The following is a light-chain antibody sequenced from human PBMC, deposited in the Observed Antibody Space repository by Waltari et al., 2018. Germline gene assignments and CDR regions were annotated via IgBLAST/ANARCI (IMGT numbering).Light chain of an antibody. J-gene: IGKJ4*01. Sequence: DIQMTQSPSTLSASVGDRVTNTCRASQNISIWLAWYQQRPGKAPNLLIYKASSLESGVPSKFSGSGSGTEFTLTISSLQPDDFATYYCQQYKSYSVTFGGGTKVEIK. CDR2: KAS. CDR1: QNISIW. CDR3: QQYKSYSVT. V-gene: IGKV1-5*03.